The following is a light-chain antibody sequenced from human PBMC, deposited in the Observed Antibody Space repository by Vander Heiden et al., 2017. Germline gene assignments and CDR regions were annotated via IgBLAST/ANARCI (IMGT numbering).Light chain of an antibody. V-gene: IGKV2-28*01. Sequence: DIVMTQSPLSLPVTPGEPASISCRSSQSLLHSNGYNYLDWYLQKPGQSPQLLIYLGSNRGFGGPYRFRWKGIGKGFTLKISRVEAEDVGVYYCRQALQTPRTFGQGTKVEIK. CDR3: RQALQTPRT. CDR1: QSLLHSNGYNY. CDR2: LGS. J-gene: IGKJ1*01.